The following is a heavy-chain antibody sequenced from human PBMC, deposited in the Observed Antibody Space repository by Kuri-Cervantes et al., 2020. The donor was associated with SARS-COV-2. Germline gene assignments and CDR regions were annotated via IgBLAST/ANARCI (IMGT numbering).Heavy chain of an antibody. CDR1: GYSISSGYY. CDR2: IYHSGST. CDR3: ARRGYSNLLDY. J-gene: IGHJ4*02. V-gene: IGHV4-38-2*01. Sequence: GSLRLCCAVSGYSISSGYYWGWIRQPPGKGLEWIGSIYHSGSTYYNPSLKSRVTISVDTSKNQFSLKLSSVTAADTAVYYCARRGYSNLLDYWGQGTLVTVSS. D-gene: IGHD4-11*01.